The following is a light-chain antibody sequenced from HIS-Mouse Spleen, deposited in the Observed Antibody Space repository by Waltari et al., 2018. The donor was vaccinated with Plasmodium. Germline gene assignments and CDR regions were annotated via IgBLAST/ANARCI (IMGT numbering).Light chain of an antibody. CDR2: QDS. CDR3: QAWDSSTDYV. Sequence: SYELTQPPSVSVSPGQTASITCHGETLGAKYACWYQQKPGQSPVLVIYQDSKRPSGIPERFSGSNSGNTATLTISGTQAMDEADYYCQAWDSSTDYVFGTGTKVTVL. J-gene: IGLJ1*01. CDR1: TLGAKY. V-gene: IGLV3-1*01.